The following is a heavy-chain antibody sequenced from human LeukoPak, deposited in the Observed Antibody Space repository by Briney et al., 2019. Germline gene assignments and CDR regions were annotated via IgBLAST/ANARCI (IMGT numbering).Heavy chain of an antibody. CDR3: AGMVVAATWMGY. J-gene: IGHJ4*02. V-gene: IGHV3-74*01. CDR2: INSDGSST. CDR1: GFTFSSYW. D-gene: IGHD2-15*01. Sequence: GGSLRLSCAASGFTFSSYWMHWVRQAPGKRLVWVSRINSDGSSTSYADSVKGRFTISRDNAKNTLYLQMNSLRAEDTAVYYCAGMVVAATWMGYWGQGTLVTVSS.